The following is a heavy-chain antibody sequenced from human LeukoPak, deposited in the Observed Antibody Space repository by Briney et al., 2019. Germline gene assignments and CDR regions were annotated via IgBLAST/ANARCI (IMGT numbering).Heavy chain of an antibody. CDR3: ANRGGYCSGGSCPIDY. D-gene: IGHD2-15*01. CDR2: ISGSGGST. Sequence: GGSLRLSRAASGFTFSSYAMSWVRQAPGKGLEWVSAISGSGGSTYYADSVKGRFTISRDNSKNTLYLQMNSLRAEDTAVYYCANRGGYCSGGSCPIDYWGQGTLVTVSS. J-gene: IGHJ4*02. V-gene: IGHV3-23*01. CDR1: GFTFSSYA.